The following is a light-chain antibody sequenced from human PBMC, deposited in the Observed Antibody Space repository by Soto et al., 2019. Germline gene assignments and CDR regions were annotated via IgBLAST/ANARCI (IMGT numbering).Light chain of an antibody. J-gene: IGKJ1*01. V-gene: IGKV3-11*01. Sequence: LLTQSPATLCVSPGQRVTLSCRASQIISSYLAWYQQRPGQPSRLLIYDASNRATGIPARFSGSGSGTDFTLTTSRLEPEDFAVYYCQQYGGSPRTFGQGTKV. CDR1: QIISSY. CDR2: DAS. CDR3: QQYGGSPRT.